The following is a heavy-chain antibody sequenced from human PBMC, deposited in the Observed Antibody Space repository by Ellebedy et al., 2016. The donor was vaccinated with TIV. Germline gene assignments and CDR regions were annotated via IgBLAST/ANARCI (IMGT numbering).Heavy chain of an antibody. CDR2: IIGNGDRT. D-gene: IGHD3-22*01. CDR1: GFTFSNYA. J-gene: IGHJ6*02. CDR3: VKDRRKSVEGLATWRDYGMDA. V-gene: IGHV3-64D*06. Sequence: PGGSLRLSCSASGFTFSNYAMHWVRQAPGKGLEYVSGIIGNGDRTGYGDAVKGRFTISRDTSKNTLYLQMSSLRGEDTAVYYCVKDRRKSVEGLATWRDYGMDAWGQGTTVTVSS.